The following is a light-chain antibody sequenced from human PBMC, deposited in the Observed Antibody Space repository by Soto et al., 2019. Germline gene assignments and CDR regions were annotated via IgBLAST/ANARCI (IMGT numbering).Light chain of an antibody. J-gene: IGKJ1*01. V-gene: IGKV3-20*01. Sequence: ESVLTHSPGTLSLSTGERANLSCRASQIVSDNYLAWYQQKPGQAPRLVVYGASSRATGVPDRFSASGSGTDFTLTISILEPEDSAVYYCQQYGGSPWTFGQGTKVDIK. CDR1: QIVSDNY. CDR2: GAS. CDR3: QQYGGSPWT.